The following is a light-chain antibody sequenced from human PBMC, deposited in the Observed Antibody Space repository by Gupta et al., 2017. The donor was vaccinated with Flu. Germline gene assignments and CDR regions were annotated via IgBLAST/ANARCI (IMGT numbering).Light chain of an antibody. Sequence: IQRTQSPSTLSASVGDRVTITCRASQSISSWLAWYQQKPGKAPKLLIYKASSLESGVPSRFSGSGSGTEFTLTISSLQPDDFATYYCQQDNSYSRTFGQGTKVEIK. J-gene: IGKJ1*01. CDR3: QQDNSYSRT. CDR2: KAS. V-gene: IGKV1-5*03. CDR1: QSISSW.